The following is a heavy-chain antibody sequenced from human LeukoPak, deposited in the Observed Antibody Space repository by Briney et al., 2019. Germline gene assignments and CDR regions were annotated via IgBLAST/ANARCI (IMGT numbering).Heavy chain of an antibody. Sequence: ASVKVSCKASGYTFTGYYMHWVRQAPGQGLEWMGWINPNSGGTNYAQKFQGRVTMTRDMSTSTVYMELSSLRSEDTAVYYCARADLVLAHPAADAFDIWGQGTMVTVSS. CDR3: ARADLVLAHPAADAFDI. V-gene: IGHV1-2*02. CDR1: GYTFTGYY. J-gene: IGHJ3*02. CDR2: INPNSGGT. D-gene: IGHD4/OR15-4a*01.